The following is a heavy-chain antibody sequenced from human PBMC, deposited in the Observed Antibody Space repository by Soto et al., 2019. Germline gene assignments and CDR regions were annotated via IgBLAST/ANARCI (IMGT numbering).Heavy chain of an antibody. D-gene: IGHD2-8*02. J-gene: IGHJ3*02. CDR2: TKTDGTT. V-gene: IGHV3-74*01. Sequence: EVQLVESGGGSVQPGGSLRLSCAASGFTFSSHWIHWVRQAPGQGLVWVSRTKTDGTTDLADSVRGRFTTSRDNAENTVYLQMNSLRVEDTAVYYCARDMRAVSWCGGISSVFDMWGQGTRVTVSS. CDR1: GFTFSSHW. CDR3: ARDMRAVSWCGGISSVFDM.